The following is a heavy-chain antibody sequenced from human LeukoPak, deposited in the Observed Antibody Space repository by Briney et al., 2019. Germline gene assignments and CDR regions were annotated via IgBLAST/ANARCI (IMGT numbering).Heavy chain of an antibody. D-gene: IGHD6-6*01. CDR2: IYYSGST. V-gene: IGHV4-59*01. CDR3: ARGGRYSSSGVDY. Sequence: PSETLSLTCTVSVGSISSYYWSWIRQPPGKGLEWIGYIYYSGSTNYNPSLKSRVTISVDTSKNQFSLKLSSVTAADTAVYYCARGGRYSSSGVDYWGQGTLVTVSS. CDR1: VGSISSYY. J-gene: IGHJ4*02.